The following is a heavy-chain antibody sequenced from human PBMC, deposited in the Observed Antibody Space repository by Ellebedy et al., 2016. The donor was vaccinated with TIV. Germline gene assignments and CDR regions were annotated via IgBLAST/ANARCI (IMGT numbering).Heavy chain of an antibody. Sequence: GESLKISCKASGYSFTSYWIGWVRQMPGQGLAWMGGIYPGASNAKYSPSFQGQVTISGDKSIRTAYLQWRSLKASDPAMYYCARWVSGSTHNFDYWGQGTLVTVSS. J-gene: IGHJ4*02. V-gene: IGHV5-51*01. D-gene: IGHD2-15*01. CDR1: GYSFTSYW. CDR2: IYPGASNA. CDR3: ARWVSGSTHNFDY.